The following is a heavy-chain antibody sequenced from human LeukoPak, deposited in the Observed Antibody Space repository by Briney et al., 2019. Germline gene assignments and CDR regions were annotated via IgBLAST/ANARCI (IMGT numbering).Heavy chain of an antibody. J-gene: IGHJ4*02. V-gene: IGHV4-4*07. CDR2: IYTSGST. CDR3: ARNGRGEYMGVRPQEYYFDY. Sequence: PSETLSLTCTVSGGSISSYYWSWIRQPAGKVLEWIGRIYTSGSTNYNPSLKSRVTMSVDTSKNQFSLKLSSVAAADTAVYYCARNGRGEYMGVRPQEYYFDYWGQGTLVTVSS. CDR1: GGSISSYY. D-gene: IGHD3-16*01.